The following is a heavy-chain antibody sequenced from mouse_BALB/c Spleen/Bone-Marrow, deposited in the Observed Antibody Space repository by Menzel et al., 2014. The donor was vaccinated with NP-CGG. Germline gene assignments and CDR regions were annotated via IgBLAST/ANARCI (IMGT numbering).Heavy chain of an antibody. V-gene: IGHV5-6-5*01. D-gene: IGHD2-10*02. J-gene: IGHJ4*01. CDR3: AREEYGQKVYAMDY. CDR1: GFTFSSYA. Sequence: EVKLVESGGGLVKPGGSLKLSCAASGFTFSSYAMSWVRPTPEKRLEWVASISSGGSTYYPDSVKGRSTISRDNARNILYLQMSSLRSEDTAMYYCAREEYGQKVYAMDYWGQGTSVTVSS. CDR2: ISSGGST.